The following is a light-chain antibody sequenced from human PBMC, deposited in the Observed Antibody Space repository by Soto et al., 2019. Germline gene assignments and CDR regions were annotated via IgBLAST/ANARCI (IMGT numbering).Light chain of an antibody. V-gene: IGKV3-20*01. CDR1: QSVSSSS. Sequence: EIVLTQSPGTLSLSPGERATLSCRASQSVSSSSLAWYQQKPGQAPRLLIYGASSRATGIPDRFRGSGSGTDFSLTISRLEPEDLAVYYCQQYASSPTFCQGTKVDIK. CDR2: GAS. J-gene: IGKJ1*01. CDR3: QQYASSPT.